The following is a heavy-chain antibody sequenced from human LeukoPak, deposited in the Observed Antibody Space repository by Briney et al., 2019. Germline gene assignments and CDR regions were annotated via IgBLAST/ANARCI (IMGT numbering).Heavy chain of an antibody. V-gene: IGHV3-7*05. CDR2: IKQDGSEK. CDR3: ATGGGYHVY. Sequence: GRSLRLSCAASGFTFSNYWMTWVRQAPGKGLEWVANIKQDGSEKYYVDSVKGRFTISRDNAKNSLFLQMNSLSAEDTAVYYCATGGGYHVYWGQGTLVTVSS. J-gene: IGHJ4*02. D-gene: IGHD3-16*01. CDR1: GFTFSNYW.